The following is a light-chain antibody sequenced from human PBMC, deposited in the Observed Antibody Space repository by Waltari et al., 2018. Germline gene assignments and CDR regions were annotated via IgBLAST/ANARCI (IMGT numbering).Light chain of an antibody. CDR1: QRISSY. CDR2: AAS. Sequence: DIQMTQSPSSLSASVGDRVTITCRASQRISSYLNWYQQKPGKAPKLLIYAASSLESGVPSRFSGRGFGTDFTLTINGLQAEDFAAYYCQQTYSNFRTFGQGTKVDVK. J-gene: IGKJ1*01. V-gene: IGKV1-39*01. CDR3: QQTYSNFRT.